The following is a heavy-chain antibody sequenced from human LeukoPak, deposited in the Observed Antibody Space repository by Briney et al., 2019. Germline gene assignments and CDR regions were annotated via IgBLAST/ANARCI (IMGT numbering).Heavy chain of an antibody. D-gene: IGHD4-17*01. CDR1: GDSISTYY. V-gene: IGHV4-59*01. Sequence: SETLSLTCTVSGDSISTYYWSWIRQPPGEGLEWIGYVSYSGSTNFNPSLKSRLTIPLDTSKSQFSLRLSSVTAADTAVYYCTRGRKFSEIYGFWFDPWGQGTLVTVSS. CDR3: TRGRKFSEIYGFWFDP. CDR2: VSYSGST. J-gene: IGHJ5*02.